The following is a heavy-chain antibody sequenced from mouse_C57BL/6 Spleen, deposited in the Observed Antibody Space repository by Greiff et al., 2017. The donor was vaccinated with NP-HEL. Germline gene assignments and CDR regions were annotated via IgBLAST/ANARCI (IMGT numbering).Heavy chain of an antibody. CDR3: TRNDGYYDWFAY. CDR2: IDPETGGT. V-gene: IGHV1-15*01. D-gene: IGHD2-3*01. J-gene: IGHJ3*01. CDR1: GYTFTDYE. Sequence: VKLMESGAELVRPGASVTLSCKASGYTFTDYEMHWVKQTPVHGLEWIGAIDPETGGTAYNQKFKGKAILTADKSSSTAYMELCSLTSEDSAVYYCTRNDGYYDWFAYWGQGTLVTVSA.